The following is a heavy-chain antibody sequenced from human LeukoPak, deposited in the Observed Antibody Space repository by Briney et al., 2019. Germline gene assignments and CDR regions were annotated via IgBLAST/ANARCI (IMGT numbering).Heavy chain of an antibody. Sequence: PGGSLRLSCAASGFTFSSYSMNWVRQAPGKGLEWVSSISSSSSYIYYADSVKGRFTISRDNAKNSLYLQMNSLRAEDTAVYYCASLGYSYGYPFDYWGQGTLVTASS. D-gene: IGHD5-18*01. CDR2: ISSSSSYI. V-gene: IGHV3-21*01. J-gene: IGHJ4*02. CDR1: GFTFSSYS. CDR3: ASLGYSYGYPFDY.